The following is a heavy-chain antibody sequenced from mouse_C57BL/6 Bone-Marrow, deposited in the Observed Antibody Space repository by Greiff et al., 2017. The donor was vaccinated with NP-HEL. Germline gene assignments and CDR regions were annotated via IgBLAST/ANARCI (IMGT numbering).Heavy chain of an antibody. D-gene: IGHD2-5*01. J-gene: IGHJ4*01. CDR3: ARMHYSNRWDAMDY. CDR2: INPYNGDT. V-gene: IGHV1-20*01. Sequence: VHVKQSGPELVKPGDSVKISCKASGYSFTGYFMNWVMQSHGKSLEWIGRINPYNGDTFYNQKFKGKATLTVDKSSSTAHMELRSLTSEDSAVYYCARMHYSNRWDAMDYWGQGTSVTVSS. CDR1: GYSFTGYF.